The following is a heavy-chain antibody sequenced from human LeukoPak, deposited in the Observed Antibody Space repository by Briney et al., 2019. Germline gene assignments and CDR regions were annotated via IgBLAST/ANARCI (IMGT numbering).Heavy chain of an antibody. CDR2: IYYSGST. CDR3: ARGADSSGYYTYYYYYGIDV. Sequence: SETLSLTCTVSGGSISSYYWSWIRQPPGKGLEWIGYIYYSGSTNYNPSLKSRVTISVDTSKNQFSLKLSSVTAADTAVYYCARGADSSGYYTYYYYYGIDVWSQGTTVTVSS. J-gene: IGHJ6*02. V-gene: IGHV4-59*01. CDR1: GGSISSYY. D-gene: IGHD3-22*01.